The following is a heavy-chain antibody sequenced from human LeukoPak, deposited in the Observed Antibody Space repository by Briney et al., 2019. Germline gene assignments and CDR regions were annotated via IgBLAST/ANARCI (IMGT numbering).Heavy chain of an antibody. CDR3: ARGVVPAALDY. J-gene: IGHJ4*02. V-gene: IGHV4-59*02. CDR2: IYYSGST. Sequence: GSLRLSCAASGFTVSSNYMSWVRQPPGKGLEWIGYIYYSGSTNYNPSLKSRVTISVDTSKNQFSLKLSSVTAADTAVYYCARGVVPAALDYWGQGTLVTVSS. CDR1: GFTVSSNY. D-gene: IGHD2-2*01.